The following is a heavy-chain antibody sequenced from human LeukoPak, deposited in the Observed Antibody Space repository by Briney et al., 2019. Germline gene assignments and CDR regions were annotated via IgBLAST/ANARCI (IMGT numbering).Heavy chain of an antibody. CDR2: IIPIFGTA. Sequence: ASVKVSCKASGGTFSSYAISRVRQAPGQGLEWMGGIIPIFGTANYAQKFQGRVTITADESTSTAYMELSSLRSEDTAVYYCAGYGDYEGGTVANSFDYWGQGTLVTVSS. D-gene: IGHD4-17*01. CDR1: GGTFSSYA. V-gene: IGHV1-69*13. J-gene: IGHJ4*02. CDR3: AGYGDYEGGTVANSFDY.